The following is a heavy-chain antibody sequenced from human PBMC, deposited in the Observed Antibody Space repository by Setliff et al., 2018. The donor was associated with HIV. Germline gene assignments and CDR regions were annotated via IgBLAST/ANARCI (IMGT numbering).Heavy chain of an antibody. J-gene: IGHJ4*02. D-gene: IGHD3-22*01. V-gene: IGHV1-2*04. CDR2: INPNSGGT. CDR3: ARGMDYYDTSGYYQYYFDY. CDR1: GYTFTSYY. Sequence: ASVKVSCKASGYTFTSYYMHWVRQAPGQGLEWMGIINPNSGGTTYAQKFQGWITMTRDTSISTAYMELSRLRSDDTAVYYCARGMDYYDTSGYYQYYFDYWGQGTLVTVSS.